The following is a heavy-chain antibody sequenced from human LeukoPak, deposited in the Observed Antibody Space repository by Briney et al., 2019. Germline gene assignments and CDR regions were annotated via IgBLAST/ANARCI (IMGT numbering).Heavy chain of an antibody. CDR3: ATVKAPMVRGGTSFAD. J-gene: IGHJ4*02. CDR2: ISGPGAST. V-gene: IGHV3-23*01. D-gene: IGHD3-10*01. CDR1: GFSFSNYA. Sequence: GGSLRLSCAASGFSFSNYAMTWVRQAPGKGLEWVSGISGPGASTYYADSVKGRFTISRDNSKNTLYLQMHSLRAEDTAVYYCATVKAPMVRGGTSFADWGQGTLDTVSS.